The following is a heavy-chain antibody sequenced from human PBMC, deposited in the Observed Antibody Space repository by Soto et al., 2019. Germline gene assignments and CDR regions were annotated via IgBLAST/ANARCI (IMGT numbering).Heavy chain of an antibody. V-gene: IGHV1-8*01. D-gene: IGHD4-4*01. CDR3: ARGGTVTTRIDYYYYYHMDV. CDR2: MNPNSDNT. CDR1: GYTFTSYD. J-gene: IGHJ6*03. Sequence: QVQLVQSGAEVKKPGASVKVSCKASGYTFTSYDINWVRQATGQGREGMGWMNPNSDNTGYEQKFQGRVTMTRNSSTSTAYMELGSLRSEDTAVYYCARGGTVTTRIDYYYYYHMDVWGKGTTVTVSS.